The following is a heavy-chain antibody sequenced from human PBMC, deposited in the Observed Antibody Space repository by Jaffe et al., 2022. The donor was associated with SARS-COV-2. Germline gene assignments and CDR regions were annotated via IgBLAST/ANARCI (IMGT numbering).Heavy chain of an antibody. D-gene: IGHD1-26*01. CDR2: IKQDGSEK. Sequence: EVQLVESGGGLVQPGGSLRLSCAASGFTFSSYWMSWVRQAPGKGLEWVANIKQDGSEKYYVDSVKGRFTISRDNAKNSLYLQMNSLRAEDTAVYYCARDGSYYSVGHFDYWGQGTLVTVSS. CDR1: GFTFSSYW. V-gene: IGHV3-7*01. J-gene: IGHJ4*02. CDR3: ARDGSYYSVGHFDY.